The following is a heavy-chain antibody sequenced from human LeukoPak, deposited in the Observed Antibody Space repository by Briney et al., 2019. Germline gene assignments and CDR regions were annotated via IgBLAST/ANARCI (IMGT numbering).Heavy chain of an antibody. D-gene: IGHD6-13*01. CDR3: ARRHSSSWYFDY. J-gene: IGHJ4*02. Sequence: SETLSLTCSVSGGSISSYYWSWIRQSAGNGLEWIGRIYTSGSITYNPSLKSRVTLSLDTSKNQFSLKLSSVTAADTAVYYCARRHSSSWYFDYWGQGTLVTVSS. CDR1: GGSISSYY. V-gene: IGHV4-4*07. CDR2: IYTSGSI.